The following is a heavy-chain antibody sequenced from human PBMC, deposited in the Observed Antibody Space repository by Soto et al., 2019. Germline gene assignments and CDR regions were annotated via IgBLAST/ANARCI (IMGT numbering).Heavy chain of an antibody. CDR2: ISYDGSNK. V-gene: IGHV3-30*18. D-gene: IGHD3-10*01. Sequence: GGSLRLCCSASGFTFSNLGMHWVRQAPGKGLEWVAVISYDGSNKYYADSVKGRFTISRDNSKNTLYMQMSSLRDGDTAVYYCAKDDGAASTALDNWGQGTLVTVSS. CDR1: GFTFSNLG. CDR3: AKDDGAASTALDN. J-gene: IGHJ4*02.